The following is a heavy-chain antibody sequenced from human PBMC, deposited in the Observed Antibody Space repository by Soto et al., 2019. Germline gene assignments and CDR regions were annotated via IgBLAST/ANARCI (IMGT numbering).Heavy chain of an antibody. J-gene: IGHJ6*02. CDR3: ARVTAVAAGFNYYYGMDV. V-gene: IGHV4-31*03. CDR2: IYYSGST. D-gene: IGHD6-19*01. Sequence: NPSETLSLTCTVSGGSISSGGYYWSWIRQHPGKGLEWIGYIYYSGSTYYNPSLKSRVTISVDTSKNQFSLKLSSVTAADTAVYYCARVTAVAAGFNYYYGMDVWGQGTTVTV. CDR1: GGSISSGGYY.